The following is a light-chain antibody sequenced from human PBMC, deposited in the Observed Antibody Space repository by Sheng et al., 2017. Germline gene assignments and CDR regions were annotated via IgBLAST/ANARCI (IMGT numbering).Light chain of an antibody. CDR2: ENN. CDR3: GIWDSNLSAGFWV. V-gene: IGLV1-51*02. J-gene: IGLJ3*02. CDR1: SSNIGNNY. Sequence: QSVLTQPPSVSAAPGQKVTISCSGSSSNIGNNYVSWYQQLPGTAPKLLIYENNKRPSGIPDRFSGSKSGTSATLGITGLQTGDEGEYYCGIWDSNLSAGFWVFGGGTKLTVL.